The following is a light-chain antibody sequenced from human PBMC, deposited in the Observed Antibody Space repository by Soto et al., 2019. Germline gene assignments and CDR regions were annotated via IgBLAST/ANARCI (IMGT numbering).Light chain of an antibody. J-gene: IGLJ7*01. CDR2: EVS. CDR3: SSYTTTSTSV. V-gene: IGLV2-14*01. CDR1: SSDIGAYNY. Sequence: QSALTQPASVSGSPGQSITISCTATSSDIGAYNYVSWYQQYPGKAPKLMIYEVSNRPSGVSNRFSGSKSGNTASLTISGLQAEEEADYYCSSYTTTSTSVFGGGTQLTVL.